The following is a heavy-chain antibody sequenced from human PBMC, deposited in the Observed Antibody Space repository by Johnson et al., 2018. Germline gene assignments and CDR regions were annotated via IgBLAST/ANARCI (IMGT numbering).Heavy chain of an antibody. CDR1: GFTFSGYW. CDR2: IKHDGSEK. CDR3: GRVQGTNTFCYSYFGS. V-gene: IGHV3-7*01. J-gene: IGHJ4*02. D-gene: IGHD2-2*02. Sequence: EVQLVESGGGLVQPGGSLRLSCEASGFTFSGYWMSWVRQAPGKGLEWVANIKHDGSEKYYVDSVKGRFTITRDNAKNSLHLQKNSLGVGDTAVYYCGRVQGTNTFCYSYFGSRGQGALVTVSP.